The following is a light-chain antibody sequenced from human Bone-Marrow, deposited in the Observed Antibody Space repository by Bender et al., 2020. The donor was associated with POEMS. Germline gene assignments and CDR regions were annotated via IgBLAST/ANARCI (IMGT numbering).Light chain of an antibody. CDR2: DVS. Sequence: QSALTQPRSVSGSPGQSVTISCTGTSSDVGNYNFVSWYQQHPGQAPKVMIYDVSKRPSGIPERFSGSNSGNTATLTISGTQSLDEADYYCQAWDSSVVVFGGGTKLTVL. CDR1: SSDVGNYNF. CDR3: QAWDSSVVV. V-gene: IGLV2-11*01. J-gene: IGLJ2*01.